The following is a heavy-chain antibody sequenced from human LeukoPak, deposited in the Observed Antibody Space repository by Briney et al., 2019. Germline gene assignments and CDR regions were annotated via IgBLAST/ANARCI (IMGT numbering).Heavy chain of an antibody. CDR1: GYTFTGHY. V-gene: IGHV1-2*02. Sequence: ASVKVSCKASGYTFTGHYMHWVRQAPGQGLEWMGWINPNNGGTGYAQKFQGRVTMTRDTSISTAYMELSRLRSDDTAVYYCARDHVVVPGGYEAHYYGMDVWGQGTTVTVSS. CDR3: ARDHVVVPGGYEAHYYGMDV. CDR2: INPNNGGT. J-gene: IGHJ6*02. D-gene: IGHD2-2*01.